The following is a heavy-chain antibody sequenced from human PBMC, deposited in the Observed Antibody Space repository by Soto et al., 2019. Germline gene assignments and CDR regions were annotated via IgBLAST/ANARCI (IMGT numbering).Heavy chain of an antibody. V-gene: IGHV3-74*01. J-gene: IGHJ3*02. CDR1: GFNFSLYF. CDR2: IKGDGTTT. Sequence: EAHLVESGGGLPQPGGSLRLSCVASGFNFSLYFMAWVRQGPGRGLEWVSHIKGDGTTTAYADSVRGRVIISRDNGRNTLFLQMNSLRDEDTAVYYCVRDRGTPNSFDIWGQGTTVIVSS. CDR3: VRDRGTPNSFDI. D-gene: IGHD1-26*01.